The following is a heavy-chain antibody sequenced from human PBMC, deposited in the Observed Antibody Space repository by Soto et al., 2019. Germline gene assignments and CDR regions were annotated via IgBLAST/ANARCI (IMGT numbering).Heavy chain of an antibody. Sequence: ASVKVSCKASGGTFSSYAISWVRQAPGQGLEWMGGIIPIFGTANYAQKFQGRVTITADESTSTAYMELSGLRSEDTAVYYCAKRSPRYNWNYGFWFDPWGQGTLVTAPQ. V-gene: IGHV1-69*13. CDR3: AKRSPRYNWNYGFWFDP. CDR2: IIPIFGTA. J-gene: IGHJ5*02. D-gene: IGHD1-7*01. CDR1: GGTFSSYA.